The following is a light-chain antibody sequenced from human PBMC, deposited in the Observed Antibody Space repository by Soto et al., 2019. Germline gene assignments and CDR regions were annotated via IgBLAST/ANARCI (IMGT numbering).Light chain of an antibody. CDR1: SSDVGSYNL. CDR3: CSYAGSSTYV. J-gene: IGLJ1*01. Sequence: QSALTQPASVSGSPGQSITISCTGTSSDVGSYNLVSWYQQHPDKAPKLMIYEGSKRPSGVSNRCSGSKSGNTASLTISGLRAEDEADYYCCSYAGSSTYVFGTGTKLTVL. V-gene: IGLV2-23*01. CDR2: EGS.